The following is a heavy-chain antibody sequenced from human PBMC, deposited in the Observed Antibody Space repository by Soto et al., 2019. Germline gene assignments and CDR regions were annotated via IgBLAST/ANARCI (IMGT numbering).Heavy chain of an antibody. D-gene: IGHD1-26*01. CDR2: INSDGSTT. V-gene: IGHV3-74*01. J-gene: IGHJ4*02. Sequence: EVQLVESGGGLVQPGGSLRLSCAASGFTFSNYWMHWVRQAPGKGLVCVSRINSDGSTTSYADSVKGRFTISRDNARNTLYLHMNSLRAEDTAVYYCVRDPHPWEIPIDYWGQGILVTVSS. CDR1: GFTFSNYW. CDR3: VRDPHPWEIPIDY.